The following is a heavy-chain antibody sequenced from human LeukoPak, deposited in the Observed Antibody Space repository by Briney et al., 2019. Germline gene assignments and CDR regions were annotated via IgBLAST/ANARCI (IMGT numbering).Heavy chain of an antibody. CDR3: ARDVGFAHY. CDR1: GGSVSSGSYY. V-gene: IGHV4-61*01. D-gene: IGHD2-21*01. J-gene: IGHJ4*02. Sequence: SETLSLTCTVSGGSVSSGSYYWSWIRQPPGKGLEWIGYIYYSGSTNYNPSLKSRVTMSVDTSKNQFSLKLSSVTAADTAMYYCARDVGFAHYWGQGTLVTVSS. CDR2: IYYSGST.